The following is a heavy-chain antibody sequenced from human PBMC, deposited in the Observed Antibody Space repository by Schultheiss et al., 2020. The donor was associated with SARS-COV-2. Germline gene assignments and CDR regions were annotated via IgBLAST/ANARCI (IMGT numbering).Heavy chain of an antibody. CDR2: IYYSGST. CDR3: AGGYVLRFLEWLHYFDY. D-gene: IGHD3-3*01. Sequence: SETLSLTCTVSGGSVSSGSYYWGWIRQPPGKGLEWIGSIYYSGSTYYNPSLKSRVTISVDTSKNQFSLKLSSVTAADTAVYYCAGGYVLRFLEWLHYFDYWSQGTLVTVSS. J-gene: IGHJ4*02. CDR1: GGSVSSGSYY. V-gene: IGHV4-39*01.